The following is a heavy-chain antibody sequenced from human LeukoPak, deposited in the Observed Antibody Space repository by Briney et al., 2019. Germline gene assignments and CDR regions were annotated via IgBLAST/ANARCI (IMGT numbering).Heavy chain of an antibody. CDR2: INPSNGDT. J-gene: IGHJ4*02. CDR1: GYTFTSFY. D-gene: IGHD1-7*01. CDR3: GKDNGGVPGTFDF. Sequence: ASGKVSCKASGYTFTSFYIHSVRQSPGQGLDPMGWINPSNGDTSSAQKFQGRVTMTRDTSINTVYLDLTSLRSDDTAVYYCGKDNGGVPGTFDFWGQGTLVTVSS. V-gene: IGHV1-2*02.